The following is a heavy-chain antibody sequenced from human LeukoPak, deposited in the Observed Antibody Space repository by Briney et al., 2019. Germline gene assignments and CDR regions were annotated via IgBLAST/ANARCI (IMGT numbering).Heavy chain of an antibody. CDR1: GFTFDDYA. Sequence: GGSLRLSCAASGFTFDDYAMHWVRQAPGKGLEWVSGISWNSGSIGYADSVRGRFTISRDNAKNTLHLQMNSLRAEDTAVYHCVRASRTVYNTFDSWGQGALVTVSS. V-gene: IGHV3-9*01. CDR3: VRASRTVYNTFDS. D-gene: IGHD5-24*01. J-gene: IGHJ4*02. CDR2: ISWNSGSI.